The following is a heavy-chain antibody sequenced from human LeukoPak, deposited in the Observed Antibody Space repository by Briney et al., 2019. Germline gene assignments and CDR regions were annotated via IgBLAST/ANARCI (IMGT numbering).Heavy chain of an antibody. J-gene: IGHJ6*03. D-gene: IGHD1-26*01. Sequence: SETLSLTCTVSGGSISSYYWSWIRQPPGKGREWIGYIYYSGSTNYNPSLKSRVTISVDTSKNQFSLKLSSVTAADTAVYYCARLYSGSYPNYYYYMDVWGKGTTVTVSS. CDR3: ARLYSGSYPNYYYYMDV. CDR1: GGSISSYY. CDR2: IYYSGST. V-gene: IGHV4-59*08.